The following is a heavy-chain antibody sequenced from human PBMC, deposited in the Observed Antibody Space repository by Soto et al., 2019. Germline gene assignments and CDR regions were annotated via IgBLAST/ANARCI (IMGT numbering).Heavy chain of an antibody. CDR2: ISTSSSYI. CDR3: ATGIVMPGTHYFDT. J-gene: IGHJ4*02. CDR1: GFTFSTHS. D-gene: IGHD1-26*01. Sequence: GGSLRLSCAASGFTFSTHSMHWVRHVPGKGLEWVSSISTSSSYIDYADSVKGRFTISRDNAKNSLLLQMSSLRADDTAVYYCATGIVMPGTHYFDTWGQGAQVTVSS. V-gene: IGHV3-21*01.